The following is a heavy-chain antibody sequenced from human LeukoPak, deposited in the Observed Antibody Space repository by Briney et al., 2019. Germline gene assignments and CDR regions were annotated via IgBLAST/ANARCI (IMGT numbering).Heavy chain of an antibody. D-gene: IGHD3-3*01. CDR1: GYTFTGYY. J-gene: IGHJ5*02. CDR2: INPNSGGT. Sequence: ASVKVSCKASGYTFTGYYMHWVRQAPGQGLEWMGRINPNSGGTSYAQKFQGRVTMTRDTSISTAYMELSRLRSDDTAVYYCARGTRRGLRFLEWLPPNWFDPWGQGTLVTVSS. V-gene: IGHV1-2*06. CDR3: ARGTRRGLRFLEWLPPNWFDP.